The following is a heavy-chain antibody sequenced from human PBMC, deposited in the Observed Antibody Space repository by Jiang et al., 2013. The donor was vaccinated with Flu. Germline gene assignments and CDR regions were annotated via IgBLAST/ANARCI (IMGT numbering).Heavy chain of an antibody. D-gene: IGHD3-16*02. V-gene: IGHV1-3*01. CDR3: ARAEGYTMDY. CDR1: GYTLTSYA. J-gene: IGHJ4*02. CDR2: TSAGNGDT. Sequence: PGASVKISCKASGYTLTSYAMHWVRQAPGHRFEWMGWTSAGNGDTKSSQNFQGRVTITRDTSASTVYMELKGLRSEDTAVYYCARAEGYTMDYWGPGTLVTVSS.